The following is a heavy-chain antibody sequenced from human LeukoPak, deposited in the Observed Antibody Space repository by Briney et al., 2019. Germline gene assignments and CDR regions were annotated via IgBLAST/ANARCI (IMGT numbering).Heavy chain of an antibody. CDR1: GFTFSSYE. V-gene: IGHV3-48*03. CDR3: AKDTPTTGYHLDS. CDR2: ISSSGSTI. J-gene: IGHJ4*02. Sequence: GGSLRLSCAASGFTFSSYEMNWVRQAPGKGLEWVSYISSSGSTIYYADSVKGRFTIPRDNTENTLYLQINSLRVEDTAVYYCAKDTPTTGYHLDSWGQGTLVTVSS. D-gene: IGHD1-1*01.